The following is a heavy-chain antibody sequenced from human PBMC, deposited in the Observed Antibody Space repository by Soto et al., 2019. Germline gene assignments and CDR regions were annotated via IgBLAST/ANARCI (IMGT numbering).Heavy chain of an antibody. CDR1: GGTFSSYT. CDR3: ARDPHCSGGSCYFSWFDP. CDR2: IIPIPGIA. J-gene: IGHJ5*02. Sequence: AVKVSCKASGGTFSSYTIGWVRQAPGQGLEWMGRIIPIPGIANYAQKFQGRVTITADKSTSTAYMELSSLRSEDTAVYYCARDPHCSGGSCYFSWFDPWGQGTRVTVSS. D-gene: IGHD2-15*01. V-gene: IGHV1-69*04.